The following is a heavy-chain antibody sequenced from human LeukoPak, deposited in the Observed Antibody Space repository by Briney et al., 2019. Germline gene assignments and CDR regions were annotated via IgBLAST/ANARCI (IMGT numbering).Heavy chain of an antibody. J-gene: IGHJ3*02. CDR1: GGSISSHY. V-gene: IGHV4-59*08. Sequence: PSETLSLTCTVSGGSISSHYWSWIRQPPGKGLEWIGYIYYSGSTNYNPSLKSRVTISVDTSKNQFSLKLSSVTAADTAVYYCARHGCSSTSCHDAFDIWGQGTMVTVSS. CDR2: IYYSGST. D-gene: IGHD2-2*01. CDR3: ARHGCSSTSCHDAFDI.